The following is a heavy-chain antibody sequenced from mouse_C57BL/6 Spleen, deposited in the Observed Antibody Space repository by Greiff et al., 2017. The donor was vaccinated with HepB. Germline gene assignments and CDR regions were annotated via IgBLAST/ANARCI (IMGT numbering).Heavy chain of an antibody. J-gene: IGHJ4*01. CDR1: GFTFSDYG. Sequence: EVNVVESGGGLVKPGGSLKLSCAASGFTFSDYGMHWVRQAPEKGLEWVAYISSGSSTIYYADTVKGRFTISRDNAKNTLFLQMTSLRSEDTAMYYCARDTTVVARAMDYWGQGTSVTVSS. V-gene: IGHV5-17*01. D-gene: IGHD1-1*01. CDR3: ARDTTVVARAMDY. CDR2: ISSGSSTI.